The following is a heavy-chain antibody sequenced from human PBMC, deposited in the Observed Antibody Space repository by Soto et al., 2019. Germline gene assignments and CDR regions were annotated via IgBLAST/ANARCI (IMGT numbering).Heavy chain of an antibody. J-gene: IGHJ4*02. D-gene: IGHD3-22*01. V-gene: IGHV1-69*02. CDR3: ARHESVNYYDSSGYDYFDY. CDR2: IIPILGIA. Sequence: QVQLVQSGAEVKKPGSSVKVSCKASGGTFSSYTISWVRQAPGQGLEWMGRIIPILGIANYAQKFQGRVTITADKSTSTAYMELSSLRSEDTVVYYCARHESVNYYDSSGYDYFDYWGQGTLVTVSS. CDR1: GGTFSSYT.